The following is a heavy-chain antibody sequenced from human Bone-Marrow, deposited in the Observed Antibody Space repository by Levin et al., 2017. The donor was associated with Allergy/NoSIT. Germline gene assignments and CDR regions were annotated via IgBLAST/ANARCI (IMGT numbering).Heavy chain of an antibody. Sequence: GGSLRLSCAASGFTFDDYAMHWVRQAPGKGLEWVSGIDWNSRRLFYAGSVKGRFTISRDNARNSLSLQMNSLRPEDTALYYCVRDRGDYSGSGLFDFWGQGTLVSVSS. CDR1: GFTFDDYA. V-gene: IGHV3-9*01. CDR3: VRDRGDYSGSGLFDF. CDR2: IDWNSRRL. D-gene: IGHD3-10*01. J-gene: IGHJ4*02.